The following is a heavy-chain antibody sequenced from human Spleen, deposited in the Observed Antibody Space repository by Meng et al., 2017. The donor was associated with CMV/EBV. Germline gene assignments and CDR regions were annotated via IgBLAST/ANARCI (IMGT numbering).Heavy chain of an antibody. V-gene: IGHV3-23*01. CDR1: GVIFRSYA. CDR2: IIENARDT. Sequence: GGSLRLSCAASGVIFRSYAMNWVRQAPGKGREWVATIIENARDTYYADSLKGRFTISRDNSKNTLYLEMTSLRAEDTAKYYCVKDRRSERHYYYALDVWGQGTTVTVSS. D-gene: IGHD1-26*01. CDR3: VKDRRSERHYYYALDV. J-gene: IGHJ6*02.